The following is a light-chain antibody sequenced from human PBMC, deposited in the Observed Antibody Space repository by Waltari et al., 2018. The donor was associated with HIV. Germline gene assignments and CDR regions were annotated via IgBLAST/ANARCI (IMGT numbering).Light chain of an antibody. V-gene: IGLV1-44*01. CDR2: SNN. CDR3: AAWDDSLNGYYV. CDR1: SSNIGSNA. Sequence: QSVLTQPPSASGTPGQRVSISCSGSSSNIGSNAAHWYQQLPGTAPKLLIYSNNQRPSGVPDRFSGSKSGTSASLAISGLQSEDEADYYCAAWDDSLNGYYVFGTGTKVTVL. J-gene: IGLJ1*01.